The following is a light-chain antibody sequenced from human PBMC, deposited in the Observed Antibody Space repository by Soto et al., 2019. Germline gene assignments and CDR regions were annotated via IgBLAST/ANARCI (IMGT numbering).Light chain of an antibody. CDR2: AAS. CDR1: QGISSY. Sequence: DIQLTQSPSSLSASVGDSVTITCRASQGISSYLAWYQQKPGTAPNLLIYAASTLQSGVPSRFSGSGSGTDFTLTISSLQPEYFATYYCQQLNSYPPFGGGTKVDIK. CDR3: QQLNSYPP. J-gene: IGKJ4*01. V-gene: IGKV1-9*01.